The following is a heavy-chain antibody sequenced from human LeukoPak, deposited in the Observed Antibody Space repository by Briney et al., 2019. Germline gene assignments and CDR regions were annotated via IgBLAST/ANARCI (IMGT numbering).Heavy chain of an antibody. D-gene: IGHD4-17*01. CDR2: IDPGDSDT. J-gene: IGHJ4*02. CDR3: ARHGDYGDLRLDY. V-gene: IGHV5-51*01. CDR1: GYSFTTYW. Sequence: GESLKISCKGSGYSFTTYWIAWVRPMPGKGLEWMGIIDPGDSDTRYSPSFQGQVTISADKSISTAYLQWSSLKASDSAMYYCARHGDYGDLRLDYWGQGTLVTVSS.